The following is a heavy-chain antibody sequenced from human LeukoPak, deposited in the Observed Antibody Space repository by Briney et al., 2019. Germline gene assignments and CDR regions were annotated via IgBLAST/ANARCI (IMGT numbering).Heavy chain of an antibody. CDR3: ARRGTGTYGSWFDP. CDR1: GYSFPDYW. V-gene: IGHV5-51*01. D-gene: IGHD2-8*02. J-gene: IGHJ5*02. CDR2: IYPGDSDT. Sequence: GASPQISCKGSGYSFPDYWIGWVRQMPGKGLEWMGIIYPGDSDTKYSPSFQGQVTISADRSISTAYLQWSSLKASDTAIYYCARRGTGTYGSWFDPWGQGTLVTVSS.